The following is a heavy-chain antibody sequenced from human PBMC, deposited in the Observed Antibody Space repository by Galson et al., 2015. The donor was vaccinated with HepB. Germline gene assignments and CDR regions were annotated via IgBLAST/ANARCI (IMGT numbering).Heavy chain of an antibody. J-gene: IGHJ4*02. CDR2: ISRGDDTS. CDR3: VRSTTAPDY. Sequence: SLRLSCAACGFTFTSYGMSWVRQAPGKGLECVSAISRGDDTSDYADSVKGRFTVSRDSSTNTLYLQMNGLRADDTAIYYCVRSTTAPDYWGQGTLVTVSS. CDR1: GFTFTSYG. D-gene: IGHD2/OR15-2a*01. V-gene: IGHV3-23*01.